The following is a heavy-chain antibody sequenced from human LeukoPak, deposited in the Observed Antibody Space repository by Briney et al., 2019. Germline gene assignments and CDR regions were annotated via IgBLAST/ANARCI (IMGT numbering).Heavy chain of an antibody. Sequence: SVKVSCKASGFTFTSSAMQWVRQARGQRLEWIGWIVVGSGNTNYAQKFQERVTITRDMSTSTACVELSSLRSEDTAVYYCAADPLGDYGDLGYWGQGTLVTVSS. CDR1: GFTFTSSA. D-gene: IGHD4-17*01. CDR2: IVVGSGNT. J-gene: IGHJ4*02. CDR3: AADPLGDYGDLGY. V-gene: IGHV1-58*02.